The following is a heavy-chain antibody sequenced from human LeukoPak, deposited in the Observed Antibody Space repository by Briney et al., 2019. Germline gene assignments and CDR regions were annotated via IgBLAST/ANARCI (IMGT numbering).Heavy chain of an antibody. J-gene: IGHJ4*02. V-gene: IGHV4-61*02. D-gene: IGHD3-16*02. CDR3: ARESYYDYVWGSYRYSYYFDY. Sequence: SETLSLTCTVSGGSISSSSYYWSWLRQPAGKGLEWIGRIYTSGSTNYNPSLKSRVTISVDTSKNQFSLKLSSVTAADTAVYYCARESYYDYVWGSYRYSYYFDYWGQGTLVTVSS. CDR1: GGSISSSSYY. CDR2: IYTSGST.